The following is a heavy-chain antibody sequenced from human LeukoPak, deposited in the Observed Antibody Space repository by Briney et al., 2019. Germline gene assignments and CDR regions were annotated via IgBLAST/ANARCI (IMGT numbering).Heavy chain of an antibody. CDR2: INWKTGNG. V-gene: IGHV3-9*01. CDR3: TRRAARWQFDL. CDR1: GFNFDDYA. J-gene: IGHJ2*01. D-gene: IGHD5-24*01. Sequence: GGSLRLSCAVSGFNFDDYAMHWVRQAPGRGLEWVSGINWKTGNGIYADSVKGRFTISRDNAKNSLYLQMSSLRAEDTALYYCTRRAARWQFDLWGRGTLLPVPS.